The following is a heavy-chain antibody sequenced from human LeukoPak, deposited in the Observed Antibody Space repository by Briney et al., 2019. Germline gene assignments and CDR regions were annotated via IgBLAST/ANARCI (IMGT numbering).Heavy chain of an antibody. CDR3: ARDRGRTMVRGAPDY. V-gene: IGHV1-18*04. D-gene: IGHD3-10*01. J-gene: IGHJ4*02. CDR2: ISAYNGNT. Sequence: ASVKVSCKASGYTFTSYGISWVRQAPGQGLEWMGWISAYNGNTSYAQKLQGRVTMTTDTSTSTAYMELRSLRSDDTAVYYCARDRGRTMVRGAPDYWGQGTLVTVSS. CDR1: GYTFTSYG.